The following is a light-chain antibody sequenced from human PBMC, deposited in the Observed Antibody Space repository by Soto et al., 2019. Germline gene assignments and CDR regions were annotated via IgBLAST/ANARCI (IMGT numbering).Light chain of an antibody. Sequence: EIVMTQSPATLSVSPGERATLSCRASQSVSSNLAWYQQKPGQAPRLLIYGASIRATGIPARFSGSGSGTEFTLTISSLQSEDFAVYYCQQYNSWPTFGPGTKVDVK. CDR1: QSVSSN. J-gene: IGKJ3*01. CDR3: QQYNSWPT. CDR2: GAS. V-gene: IGKV3-15*01.